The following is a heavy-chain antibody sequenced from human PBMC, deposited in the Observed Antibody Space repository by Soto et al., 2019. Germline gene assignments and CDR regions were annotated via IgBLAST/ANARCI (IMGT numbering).Heavy chain of an antibody. CDR1: GFSFNEAW. CDR3: TTGSVEGI. J-gene: IGHJ6*02. CDR2: IKTSAGGGAT. Sequence: EVQLVESAGGLVKPGGSLRLSCVASGFSFNEAWMNWVRQAPGEGLEWVGRIKTSAGGGATDYAATVQGRFTISRDDSKHALYLPMTRIIIEDTAIYYCTTGSVEGIWGQGTTVTVSS. D-gene: IGHD2-15*01. V-gene: IGHV3-15*07.